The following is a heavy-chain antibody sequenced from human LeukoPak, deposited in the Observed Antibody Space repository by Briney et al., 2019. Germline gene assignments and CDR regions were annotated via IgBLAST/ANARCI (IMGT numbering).Heavy chain of an antibody. Sequence: PGRSLRLSCAASGFTFSSYGMHWVRQAPGKGLEWVSHITASGTAMFYADSVKGRFTISRDNAKNSLYLQMNSLRGEDTAVYYCASSGSYRFDYWGQGTLVTVSS. CDR1: GFTFSSYG. CDR2: ITASGTAM. J-gene: IGHJ4*02. D-gene: IGHD1-26*01. CDR3: ASSGSYRFDY. V-gene: IGHV3-48*01.